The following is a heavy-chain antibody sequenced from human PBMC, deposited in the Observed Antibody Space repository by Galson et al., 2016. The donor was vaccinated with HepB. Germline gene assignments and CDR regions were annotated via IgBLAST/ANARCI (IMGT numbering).Heavy chain of an antibody. D-gene: IGHD3-22*01. Sequence: SETLSLTCTVSGGSISSSGYYWGWIRQPPGKGLEWIGSIYYSGTTYYNPSLKSRVTISLDTPKNQFSLKLRSVTAADTAMYYCARHDYDSSGYNWFGPWGQGTLVTVSS. CDR3: ARHDYDSSGYNWFGP. J-gene: IGHJ5*02. CDR1: GGSISSSGYY. CDR2: IYYSGTT. V-gene: IGHV4-39*01.